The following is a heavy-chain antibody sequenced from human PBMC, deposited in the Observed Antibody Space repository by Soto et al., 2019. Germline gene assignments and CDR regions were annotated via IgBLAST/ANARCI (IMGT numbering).Heavy chain of an antibody. D-gene: IGHD4-17*01. J-gene: IGHJ4*02. CDR1: GFTFSIYS. Sequence: GGSLRLSCAASGFTFSIYSMNWFRQAPGKGLEWVSSISSSSSYIYYADSVKGRFTISRDNAKNSLYLQMNSLRAEDTAVYYCARDNYGDSTLDYWGQGTLVTVSS. V-gene: IGHV3-21*01. CDR2: ISSSSSYI. CDR3: ARDNYGDSTLDY.